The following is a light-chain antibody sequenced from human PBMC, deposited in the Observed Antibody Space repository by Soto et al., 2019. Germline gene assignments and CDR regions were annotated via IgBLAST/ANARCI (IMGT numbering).Light chain of an antibody. CDR2: GNS. V-gene: IGLV1-40*01. Sequence: QSVLTQPPSVSGAPGQRVTISCTGSSSNIGAGHDVHWYQQLPGTAPKLLIYGNSNRPSGVPDRFSGSKSGTSASLAITGLQAEDEADYYCQSYDSRLSGWVFGGGTKLTVL. J-gene: IGLJ3*02. CDR1: SSNIGAGHD. CDR3: QSYDSRLSGWV.